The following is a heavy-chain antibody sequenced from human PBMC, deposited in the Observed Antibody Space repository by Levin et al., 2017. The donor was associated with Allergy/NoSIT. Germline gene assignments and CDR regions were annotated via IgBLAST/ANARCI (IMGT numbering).Heavy chain of an antibody. CDR1: GFSLSTSGVG. D-gene: IGHD6-19*01. J-gene: IGHJ5*02. CDR2: IYWDDDK. CDR3: AHSRPSIAVADLVGKNWFDP. Sequence: SGPTLVKPTQTLTLTCTFSGFSLSTSGVGVGWIRQPPGKALEWLALIYWDDDKRYSPSLKSRLTITKDTSKNQVVLTMTNMDPVDTATYYCAHSRPSIAVADLVGKNWFDPWGQGTLVTVSS. V-gene: IGHV2-5*02.